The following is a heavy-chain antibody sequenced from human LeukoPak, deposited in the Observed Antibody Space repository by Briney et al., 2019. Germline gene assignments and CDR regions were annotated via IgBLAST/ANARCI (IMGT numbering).Heavy chain of an antibody. CDR3: ARWPTMGGR. J-gene: IGHJ4*02. V-gene: IGHV3-66*01. CDR2: IYNGGNGGTT. CDR1: GFTVSSNY. Sequence: PGGSLRLSCAASGFTVSSNYMTWVRQAPGKGLEWVSVIYNGGNGGTTYYADSVKGRFTISRDNSKNTLYLQMNSLRVEDTAVYYCARWPTMGGRWGQGTLVTVSS. D-gene: IGHD4/OR15-4a*01.